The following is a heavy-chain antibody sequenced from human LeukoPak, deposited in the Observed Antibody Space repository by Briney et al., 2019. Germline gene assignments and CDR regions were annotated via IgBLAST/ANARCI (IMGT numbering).Heavy chain of an antibody. CDR1: GGSISSYY. CDR3: ARQARVLYDILTGYSSYNWFDP. J-gene: IGHJ5*02. D-gene: IGHD3-9*01. CDR2: IYTSGST. V-gene: IGHV4-4*07. Sequence: SETLSLTCTVSGGSISSYYWTWIRQPAGKGLEWIGRIYTSGSTHYNPSLQSRVTMSVDTSKNQFSLKLSSVTAADTAVYYCARQARVLYDILTGYSSYNWFDPWGQGTLVTVSS.